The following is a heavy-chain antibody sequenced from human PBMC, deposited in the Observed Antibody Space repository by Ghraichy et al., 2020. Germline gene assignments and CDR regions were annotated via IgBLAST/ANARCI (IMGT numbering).Heavy chain of an antibody. D-gene: IGHD3-9*01. CDR3: ARGQLRGDYDILTGPGQAFDI. J-gene: IGHJ3*02. Sequence: SETLSLTCAVYGGSFSGYYWSWIRQPPGKGLEWIGEINHSGSTNYNPSLKSRVTISVDTSKNQFSLKLSSVTAADTAVYYCARGQLRGDYDILTGPGQAFDIWGQGTMVTVSS. CDR1: GGSFSGYY. V-gene: IGHV4-34*01. CDR2: INHSGST.